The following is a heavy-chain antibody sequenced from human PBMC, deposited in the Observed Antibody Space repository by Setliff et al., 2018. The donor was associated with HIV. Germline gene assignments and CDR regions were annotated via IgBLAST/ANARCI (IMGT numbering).Heavy chain of an antibody. CDR1: GGSISSYY. J-gene: IGHJ5*02. V-gene: IGHV4-4*07. D-gene: IGHD6-6*01. CDR3: ARGGRSLAAQTWFDP. CDR2: IYTSGST. Sequence: PSETLSLTCTVSGGSISSYYWSWIRQPAGKGLEWIGRIYTSGSTNYNPSLKSRVTISVDTSKNQFSLKLSSVTAADTAVYYCARGGRSLAAQTWFDPWGQGTLVTVSS.